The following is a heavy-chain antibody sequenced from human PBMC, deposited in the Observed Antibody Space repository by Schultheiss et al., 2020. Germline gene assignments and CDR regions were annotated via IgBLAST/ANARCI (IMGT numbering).Heavy chain of an antibody. V-gene: IGHV4-61*08. CDR1: GGSISSSDYS. J-gene: IGHJ4*02. CDR3: ARVVTIFGVVIGFDY. CDR2: IYYSGST. D-gene: IGHD3-3*01. Sequence: SETLSLTCAVSGGSISSSDYSWSWIRQPPGKGLEWIGYIYYSGSTNYNPSLKSRVTISVDTSKNQFSLKLSSVTAADTAVYYCARVVTIFGVVIGFDYWGQGTLVTVSS.